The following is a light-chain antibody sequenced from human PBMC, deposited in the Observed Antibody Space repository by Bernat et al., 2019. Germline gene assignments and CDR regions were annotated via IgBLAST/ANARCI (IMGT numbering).Light chain of an antibody. Sequence: DIQMTQSPSSLSASVGDTVTITCRASQGISVYLNWYQQKPGKASKLLIHGASSLQSEVPSRFSGDGSGTEFTLTITSLQPEDFAIYYCQQSDNPPWTFGQGTKVEIK. V-gene: IGKV1-39*01. CDR2: GAS. J-gene: IGKJ1*01. CDR1: QGISVY. CDR3: QQSDNPPWT.